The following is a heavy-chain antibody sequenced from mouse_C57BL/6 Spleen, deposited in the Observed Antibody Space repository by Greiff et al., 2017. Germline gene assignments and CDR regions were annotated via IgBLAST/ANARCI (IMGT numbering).Heavy chain of an antibody. CDR2: ISYSGTT. CDR3: ARYNTTVVNWYFDV. Sequence: DVKLVESGPGLAKPSQTLSLTCSVTGYSITSDYWNWIRKFPGNKLEYMGYISYSGTTYYNPSLKSRISITRDTSKNQYYLQLNSVTTEDTATYYCARYNTTVVNWYFDVWGTGTTVTVSS. J-gene: IGHJ1*03. CDR1: GYSITSDY. D-gene: IGHD1-1*01. V-gene: IGHV3-8*01.